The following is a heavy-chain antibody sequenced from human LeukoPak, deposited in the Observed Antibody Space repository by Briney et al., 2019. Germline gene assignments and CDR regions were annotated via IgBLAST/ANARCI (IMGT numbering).Heavy chain of an antibody. V-gene: IGHV3-53*01. CDR3: ARALGYSYGHFDY. J-gene: IGHJ4*02. Sequence: GGSLRLSCAASGFTVSSNYMSWVRQAPGKGLEWVSVIHSGGSTYYADSVKGRFTISRDNSKNTLYLQMNSLRAEDTAVYYCARALGYSYGHFDYWGQGTLVTVSS. D-gene: IGHD5-18*01. CDR2: IHSGGST. CDR1: GFTVSSNY.